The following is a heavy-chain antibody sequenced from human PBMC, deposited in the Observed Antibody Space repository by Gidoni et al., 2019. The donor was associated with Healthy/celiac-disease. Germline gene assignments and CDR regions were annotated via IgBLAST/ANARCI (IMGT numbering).Heavy chain of an antibody. D-gene: IGHD6-19*01. CDR2: IYPSGST. Sequence: QVQLQESGPGLVKPSGTLSLTCAVSGGSISSSTWWSWVRQPPGKGLEWIGEIYPSGSTNYNPSLKSRCTISVDKSKNQFSLKLSSVTAADTAVYYCSQWLLSPGAFDIWGQGTMVTVSS. V-gene: IGHV4-4*02. CDR1: GGSISSSTW. CDR3: SQWLLSPGAFDI. J-gene: IGHJ3*02.